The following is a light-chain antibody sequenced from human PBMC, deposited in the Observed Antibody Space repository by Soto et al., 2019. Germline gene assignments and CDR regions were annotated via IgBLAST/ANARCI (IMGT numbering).Light chain of an antibody. J-gene: IGKJ1*01. CDR1: QDIRND. Sequence: DIQMTQSRPSLSASVGDRVTITCRASQDIRNDLVWYHQKPGKAPKCLIYAASSLQSGVPSRFSGSGSGTEFTLTISSLQPEDFTTFYCLQHNSYPWTFGQGTKVEIK. CDR3: LQHNSYPWT. V-gene: IGKV1-17*01. CDR2: AAS.